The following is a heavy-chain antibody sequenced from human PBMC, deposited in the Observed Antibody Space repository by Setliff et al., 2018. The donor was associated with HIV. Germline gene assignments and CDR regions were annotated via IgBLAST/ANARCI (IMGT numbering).Heavy chain of an antibody. D-gene: IGHD2-15*01. CDR2: INPSGGST. CDR3: ARDYYCSGGSCHYYYYYMDV. V-gene: IGHV1-46*01. J-gene: IGHJ6*03. CDR1: GYTFTSYY. Sequence: ASVKVSCKASGYTFTSYYMHWVRQAPGQGLEWMGIINPSGGSTSYAQKFQGRVTMTRDTSTSTVYMELSSLRSEDTAVYYCARDYYCSGGSCHYYYYYMDVWGKGTTGTVSS.